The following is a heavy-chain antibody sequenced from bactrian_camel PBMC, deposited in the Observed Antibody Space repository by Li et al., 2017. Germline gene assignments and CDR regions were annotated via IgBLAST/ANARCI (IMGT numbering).Heavy chain of an antibody. CDR1: GYTNSYYC. Sequence: HVQLVESGGGSVQAGQSLRLSCAVSGYTNSYYCMAWFHQGPGKQREGVATLGNDGSIDYANSVKGRFTISQDRSVNLMYLQMDSLKPEDTGTYYCAATPGFDSAPCLAVGRMNRWGQGTQVTVS. CDR3: AATPGFDSAPCLAVGRMNR. J-gene: IGHJ4*01. CDR2: LGNDGSI. D-gene: IGHD2*01. V-gene: IGHV3S53*01.